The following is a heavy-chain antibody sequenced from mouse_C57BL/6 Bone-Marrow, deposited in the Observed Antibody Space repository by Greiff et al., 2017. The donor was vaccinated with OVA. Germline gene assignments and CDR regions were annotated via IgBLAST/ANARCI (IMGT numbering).Heavy chain of an antibody. CDR2: IYPGSGNT. Sequence: QVQLKESGAELVRPGASVKLSCKASGYTFTDYYINWVKQRPGQGLEWIARIYPGSGNTHYNEKFKGKATLTAEKSSSTAYMQLSSLTSEDSAVYFCARSGLWSYWYFDVWGTGTTVTVSS. CDR1: GYTFTDYY. CDR3: ARSGLWSYWYFDV. V-gene: IGHV1-76*01. D-gene: IGHD1-1*02. J-gene: IGHJ1*03.